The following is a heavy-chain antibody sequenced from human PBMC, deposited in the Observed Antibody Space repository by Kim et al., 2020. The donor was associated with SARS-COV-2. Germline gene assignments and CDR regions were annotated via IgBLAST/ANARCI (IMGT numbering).Heavy chain of an antibody. V-gene: IGHV3-23*01. Sequence: WGSLRLSCAASGFAFSTYAMSWVRQAPGKGLEWVSTITSDGRTFYTDSGKGRFTISRDVSKNTLFLQMNSLRVEDTALYYCAKRVQPNSGYEFWFYFDYWGQGTLVTVSS. CDR1: GFAFSTYA. J-gene: IGHJ4*02. CDR2: ITSDGRT. D-gene: IGHD5-12*01. CDR3: AKRVQPNSGYEFWFYFDY.